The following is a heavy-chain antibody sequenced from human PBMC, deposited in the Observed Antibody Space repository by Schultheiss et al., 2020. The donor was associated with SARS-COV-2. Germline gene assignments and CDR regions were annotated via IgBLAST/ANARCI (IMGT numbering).Heavy chain of an antibody. CDR3: ARVDYDSSGYYYMGW. Sequence: SQTLSLTCTVSGGSISSGGYYWSWIRQHPGTGLEWIGYIYYSGSTYYNPSLKSRVTISVDTSKNQFSLKLSSVTAADTAVYYCARVDYDSSGYYYMGWWGHGTLVTVSS. CDR1: GGSISSGGYY. CDR2: IYYSGST. D-gene: IGHD3-22*01. J-gene: IGHJ4*01. V-gene: IGHV4-31*03.